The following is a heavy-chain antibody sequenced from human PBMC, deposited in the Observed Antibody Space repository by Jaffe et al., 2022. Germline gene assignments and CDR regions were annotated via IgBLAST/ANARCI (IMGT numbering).Heavy chain of an antibody. CDR3: ARVLWFGERPYDWFDP. D-gene: IGHD3-10*01. J-gene: IGHJ5*02. CDR2: IYHSGST. Sequence: QVQLQESGPGLVKPSETLSLTCAVSGYSISSGYYWGWIRQPPGKGLEWIGSIYHSGSTYYNPSLKSRVTISVDTSKNQFSLKLSSVTAADTAVYYCARVLWFGERPYDWFDPWGQGTLVTVSS. CDR1: GYSISSGYY. V-gene: IGHV4-38-2*01.